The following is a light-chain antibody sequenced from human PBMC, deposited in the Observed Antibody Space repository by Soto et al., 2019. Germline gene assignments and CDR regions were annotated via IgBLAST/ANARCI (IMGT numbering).Light chain of an antibody. CDR2: EVS. CDR3: SSYTSSSTYV. CDR1: SNYVGSYNR. J-gene: IGLJ1*01. V-gene: IGLV2-18*02. Sequence: QSALAQPPSVYGSPGRSVPISCTGTSNYVGSYNRVSWYQQPPGTAPKLMIYEVSNRPSGVPDRFSGSKSGNTASLTISGLQAEDEADYYCSSYTSSSTYVFGTGTKVNVL.